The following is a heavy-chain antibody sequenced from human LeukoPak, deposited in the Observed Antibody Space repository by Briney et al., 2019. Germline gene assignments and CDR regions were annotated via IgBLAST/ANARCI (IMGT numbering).Heavy chain of an antibody. J-gene: IGHJ4*02. CDR3: ARAVAGTAPFDY. CDR1: GGSISSGSYY. CDR2: IYTSGST. D-gene: IGHD6-19*01. V-gene: IGHV4-61*02. Sequence: SQTLSLTCTVSGGSISSGSYYWSWIRQPAGTGLEWIGRIYTSGSTNYNPSLKSRVTISVDTSKNQFSLKLSSVTAADTAVYYCARAVAGTAPFDYWGQGTLVTVSS.